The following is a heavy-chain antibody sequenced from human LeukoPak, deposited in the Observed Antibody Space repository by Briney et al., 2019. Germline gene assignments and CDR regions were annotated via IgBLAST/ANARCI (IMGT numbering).Heavy chain of an antibody. CDR3: ARGYCSGGTCYLVENWFDP. D-gene: IGHD2-15*01. J-gene: IGHJ5*02. Sequence: VASVKVSCKASGYTFTVYYMYWVRQAPGQGVEWMGRINPNSGDTEYAQNFQGRVAMTRDTSISTAYMELTNLRSDDTAVYYCARGYCSGGTCYLVENWFDPWGQGTLVTVSS. CDR2: INPNSGDT. CDR1: GYTFTVYY. V-gene: IGHV1-2*06.